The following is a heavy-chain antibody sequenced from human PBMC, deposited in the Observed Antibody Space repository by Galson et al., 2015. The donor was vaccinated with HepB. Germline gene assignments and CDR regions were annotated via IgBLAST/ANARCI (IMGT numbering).Heavy chain of an antibody. Sequence: SLRLSCAASGFTFSNYAMHWVRQAPGKGLEWVAFIVYDGSNTYYADYLPGRFSISRDNSKNTLYLQLNSLRAEDTAVYYCARVKTSDCSGGRCFQRPYFYYYALDVWGQGTTVTVSS. J-gene: IGHJ6*02. D-gene: IGHD2-15*01. CDR2: IVYDGSNT. CDR1: GFTFSNYA. V-gene: IGHV3-30*04. CDR3: ARVKTSDCSGGRCFQRPYFYYYALDV.